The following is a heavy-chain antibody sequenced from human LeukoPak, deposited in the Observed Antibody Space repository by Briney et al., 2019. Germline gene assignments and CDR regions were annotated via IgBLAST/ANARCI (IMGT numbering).Heavy chain of an antibody. CDR1: GFTFSSYA. V-gene: IGHV3-30-3*01. Sequence: PGRSLRLSCAASGFTFSSYAMHWVRQAPGKGLEWVAVISYDGSNKYYADSVKGRFTISRDNSKNTLYLQMNSLRAEDTAVYYCAAAYYWNFDYWGQGTLVTVSS. J-gene: IGHJ4*02. CDR3: AAAYYWNFDY. CDR2: ISYDGSNK. D-gene: IGHD1-20*01.